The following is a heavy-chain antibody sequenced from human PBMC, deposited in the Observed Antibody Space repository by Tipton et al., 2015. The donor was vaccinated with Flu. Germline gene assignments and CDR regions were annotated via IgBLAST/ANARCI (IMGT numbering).Heavy chain of an antibody. Sequence: LSCTVSGGSISSGSYFWGWIRQPAGEGLEWIGHISTSGSTNYNPSLKSRLTLSVDTSKNQFSLRLTSVTATDTALYYCARHERGVSTFPWGQGTLATVSS. D-gene: IGHD5/OR15-5a*01. V-gene: IGHV4-61*09. CDR2: ISTSGST. J-gene: IGHJ5*02. CDR3: ARHERGVSTFP. CDR1: GGSISSGSYF.